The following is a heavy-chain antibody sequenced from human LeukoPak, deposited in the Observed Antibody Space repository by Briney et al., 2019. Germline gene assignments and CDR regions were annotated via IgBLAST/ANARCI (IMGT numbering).Heavy chain of an antibody. CDR3: ARGDYETHGYQTR. D-gene: IGHD3-22*01. J-gene: IGHJ4*02. V-gene: IGHV7-4-1*02. Sequence: ASVKVSCKASGYTFTSYPMNWVRQAPGQGLEWMGWINTNTGNPTYAQGFIGRFVFSLDTSVSTAYLQISSLKADDTAMYYCARGDYETHGYQTRWGQGTLVTVSS. CDR2: INTNTGNP. CDR1: GYTFTSYP.